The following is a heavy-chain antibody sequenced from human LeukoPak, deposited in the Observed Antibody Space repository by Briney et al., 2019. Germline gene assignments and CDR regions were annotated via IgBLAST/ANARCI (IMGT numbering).Heavy chain of an antibody. J-gene: IGHJ5*02. CDR3: ARNRARVGYCSGGSCYVNWFDP. V-gene: IGHV1-69*05. CDR2: IIPIFGTA. CDR1: GDTFSSYA. Sequence: SVKVSCKASGDTFSSYAISWVRQAPGQGLEWMGGIIPIFGTANYAQKFQGRVTITTDESTSTAYMELSSLRSEDTAVYYCARNRARVGYCSGGSCYVNWFDPWGQGTLVTVSS. D-gene: IGHD2-15*01.